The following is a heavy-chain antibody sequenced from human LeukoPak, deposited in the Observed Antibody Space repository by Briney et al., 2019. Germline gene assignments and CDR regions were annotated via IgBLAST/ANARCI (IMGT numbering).Heavy chain of an antibody. CDR3: AKDRSCTGSSCNVGS. V-gene: IGHV3-23*01. Sequence: GGSLRLSCAASGFTFSSYAMCWVRQAPDKGLEWVSTISGGGGATYYADSVKGRFTISRDNSKNTLYLQMNSLRAEDTAVYYCAKDRSCTGSSCNVGSWGQGTMVTVSS. D-gene: IGHD2-2*01. CDR2: ISGGGGAT. CDR1: GFTFSSYA. J-gene: IGHJ3*01.